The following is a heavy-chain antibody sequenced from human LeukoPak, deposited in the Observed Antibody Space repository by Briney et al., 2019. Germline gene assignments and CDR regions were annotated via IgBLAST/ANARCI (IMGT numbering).Heavy chain of an antibody. CDR2: ISGSGGST. Sequence: GGSLRLSCAASGFTFSSYAMSWVRQAPGKGLEWVSAISGSGGSTYYADSVKGRFTISRGNSKNTLYLQMNSLRAEDTAVYYCAKDGGYCSSTSCYRSYYFDYWGQGTLVTVSS. D-gene: IGHD2-2*01. CDR3: AKDGGYCSSTSCYRSYYFDY. CDR1: GFTFSSYA. V-gene: IGHV3-23*01. J-gene: IGHJ4*02.